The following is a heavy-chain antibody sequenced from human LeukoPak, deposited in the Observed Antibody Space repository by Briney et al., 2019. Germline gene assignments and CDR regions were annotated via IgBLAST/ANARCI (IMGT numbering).Heavy chain of an antibody. D-gene: IGHD4-17*01. Sequence: SETLSLTCTVSGGSISSYYWTWSRQPPGKGLEWIGYIYYSGSTNYNPSLKSRVTISVDTSKNQFSLKLSSVTAADTAVYYCARQYGDYENWGQGTLVTVSS. V-gene: IGHV4-59*01. J-gene: IGHJ4*02. CDR3: ARQYGDYEN. CDR2: IYYSGST. CDR1: GGSISSYY.